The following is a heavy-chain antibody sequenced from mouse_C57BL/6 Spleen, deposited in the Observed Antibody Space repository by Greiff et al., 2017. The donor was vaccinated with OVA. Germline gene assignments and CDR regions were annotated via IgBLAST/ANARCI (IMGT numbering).Heavy chain of an antibody. CDR2: IRSKSSNDAT. Sequence: EVKLVEPGGGLVQPKGSLKLSCAASGFTFNTYAMHWVRQAPGKGLEWVARIRSKSSNDATYYADSVKDRFTISRDDSQSMLYLQMNNLKTEDTAMYYCVRDRGNYAMDYWGQGTSVTVSS. D-gene: IGHD2-14*01. CDR1: GFTFNTYA. V-gene: IGHV10-3*01. CDR3: VRDRGNYAMDY. J-gene: IGHJ4*01.